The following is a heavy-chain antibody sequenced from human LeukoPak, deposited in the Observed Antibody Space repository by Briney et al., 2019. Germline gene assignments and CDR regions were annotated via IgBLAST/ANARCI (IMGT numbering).Heavy chain of an antibody. CDR3: ARGGVHCSSTSCYDLNWFDP. V-gene: IGHV1-2*02. Sequence: GASVKVSCKASGYTFTGYYMHWVRQAPGQGLEWMGWINPNSGGTNYAQKFQGRVTMTRDASISTAYMELSRLRSDDTAVYYCARGGVHCSSTSCYDLNWFDPWGQETLVTVSS. J-gene: IGHJ5*02. D-gene: IGHD2-2*01. CDR1: GYTFTGYY. CDR2: INPNSGGT.